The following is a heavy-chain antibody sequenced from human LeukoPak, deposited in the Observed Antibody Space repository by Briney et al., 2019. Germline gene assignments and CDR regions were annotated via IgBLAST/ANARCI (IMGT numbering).Heavy chain of an antibody. D-gene: IGHD6-13*01. CDR1: GGSISSSSYY. J-gene: IGHJ4*02. V-gene: IGHV4-39*07. CDR2: IYYSGST. Sequence: SETLSLTCTVPGGSISSSSYYWGWIRQPPGKGLEWIGSIYYSGSTYYNPSLKSRVTISVDTSKNQFSLKLSSVTAADTAVYYCARQQQQLFDYWGQGTLVTASS. CDR3: ARQQQQLFDY.